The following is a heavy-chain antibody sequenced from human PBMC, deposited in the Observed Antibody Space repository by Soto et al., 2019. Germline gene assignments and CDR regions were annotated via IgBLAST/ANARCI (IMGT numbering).Heavy chain of an antibody. CDR1: GYSFTSLD. CDR3: ARVVSAGVDY. D-gene: IGHD1-26*01. CDR2: MEPSTGTT. Sequence: ASVKVSCKASGYSFTSLDINRVRQTAGQGLEWMGWMEPSTGTTGYAQKFQGRVTMTRDTSINTAYMELTTLTSDDTAFYYCARVVSAGVDYGGQGTLVAVSS. J-gene: IGHJ4*02. V-gene: IGHV1-8*01.